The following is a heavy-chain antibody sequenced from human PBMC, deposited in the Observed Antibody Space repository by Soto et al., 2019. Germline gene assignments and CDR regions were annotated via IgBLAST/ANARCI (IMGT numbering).Heavy chain of an antibody. Sequence: GGSLRLSCAASGFTFGTYAMHWVRQAPGKGLEWVAVIYYDGSNRYYGDAVKGRFTISRDNSKSTLYLQMSSLRAEDTAVYYCARAFCTNGVCYDFFDYWGYGTLVTVSS. D-gene: IGHD2-8*01. CDR1: GFTFGTYA. J-gene: IGHJ4*01. CDR3: ARAFCTNGVCYDFFDY. V-gene: IGHV3-33*01. CDR2: IYYDGSNR.